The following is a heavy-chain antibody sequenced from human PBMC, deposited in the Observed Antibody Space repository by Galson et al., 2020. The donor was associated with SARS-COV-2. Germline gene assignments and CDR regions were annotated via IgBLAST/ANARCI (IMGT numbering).Heavy chain of an antibody. Sequence: SETLSLTCTVSGGSISSSSYYWGWIRQPPGKGLEWIGSIYYSGSTYYNPSLKSRVTISVDTSKNQFALKLSSVTAADTAVYYCARLLDCSGGSCPHNWFDPWGQGTLVTVSS. J-gene: IGHJ5*02. V-gene: IGHV4-39*01. D-gene: IGHD2-15*01. CDR3: ARLLDCSGGSCPHNWFDP. CDR2: IYYSGST. CDR1: GGSISSSSYY.